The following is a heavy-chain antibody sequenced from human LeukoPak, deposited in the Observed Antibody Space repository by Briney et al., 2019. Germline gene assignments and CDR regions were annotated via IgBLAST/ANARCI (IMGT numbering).Heavy chain of an antibody. J-gene: IGHJ4*02. V-gene: IGHV4-39*07. Sequence: SETLSLTCTVSGGSISSSSYYWGWIRQPPGKGLEWIGEINHSGSTNYNPSLKSRVTISVDTSKNQFSLKLSSVTAADTAVYYCARSGMVRGVNFDYWGQGTLVTVSS. CDR1: GGSISSSSYY. CDR3: ARSGMVRGVNFDY. CDR2: INHSGST. D-gene: IGHD3-10*01.